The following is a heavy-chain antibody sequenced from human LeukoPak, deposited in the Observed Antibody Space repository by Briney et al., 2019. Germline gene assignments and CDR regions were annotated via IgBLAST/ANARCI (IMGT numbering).Heavy chain of an antibody. D-gene: IGHD3-3*01. CDR1: GGSISSYY. J-gene: IGHJ4*02. Sequence: TSETLSLTCTVSGGSISSYYWSWIRQPPGKRLEWIGHIYYSGSTNYNPSLKSRVTISVDTSKNQFSLKLCSVTAADTAVYYCASRSSIWSGYQDTLYYFDSWGQGALVTVSS. CDR3: ASRSSIWSGYQDTLYYFDS. V-gene: IGHV4-59*01. CDR2: IYYSGST.